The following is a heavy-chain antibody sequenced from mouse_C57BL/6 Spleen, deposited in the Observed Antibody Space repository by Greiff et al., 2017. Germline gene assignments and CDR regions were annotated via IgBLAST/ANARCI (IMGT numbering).Heavy chain of an antibody. CDR3: ASPLRDYAMDY. CDR1: GFTFSDYG. J-gene: IGHJ4*01. CDR2: ISSGSSTI. V-gene: IGHV5-17*01. Sequence: EVKVVESGGGLVKPGGSLKLSCAASGFTFSDYGMHWVRQAPEKGLEWVAYISSGSSTIYYADTVKGRFTISRDNAKNTLFLQMTSLRSEDTAMYYCASPLRDYAMDYWGQGTSVTVSS. D-gene: IGHD1-1*01.